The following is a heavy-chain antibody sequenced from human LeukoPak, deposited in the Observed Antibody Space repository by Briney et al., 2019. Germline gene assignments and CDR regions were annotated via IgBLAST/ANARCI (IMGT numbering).Heavy chain of an antibody. CDR3: AREAGVLLWFGELLTVGNWFDP. Sequence: GASVKVSCKASGYTFTSYGISWVRQAPGQGLECMGWISAYNGNTNYAQKLQGRVTMTTDTSTSTAYMELRSLRSDDTAVYYCAREAGVLLWFGELLTVGNWFDPWGQGTLVTVSS. V-gene: IGHV1-18*01. D-gene: IGHD3-10*01. J-gene: IGHJ5*02. CDR1: GYTFTSYG. CDR2: ISAYNGNT.